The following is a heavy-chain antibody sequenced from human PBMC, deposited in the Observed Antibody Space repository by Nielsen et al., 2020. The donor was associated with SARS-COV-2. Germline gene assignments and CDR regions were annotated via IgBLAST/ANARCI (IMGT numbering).Heavy chain of an antibody. CDR1: GFTFSSYA. CDR2: IKSKTDGGTT. D-gene: IGHD3-16*01. J-gene: IGHJ6*04. V-gene: IGHV3-15*01. Sequence: GGSLRLSCAASGFTFSSYAMSWVRQAPGKGLEWVGRIKSKTDGGTTDYAAPVKGRFTISRDDSKNTLYLQMNSLKTEDTAVYYCTPQLGFWMDVWGKGTTVTVSS. CDR3: TPQLGFWMDV.